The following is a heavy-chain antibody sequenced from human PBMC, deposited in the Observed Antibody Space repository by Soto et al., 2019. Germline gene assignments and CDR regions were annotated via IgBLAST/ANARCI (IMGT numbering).Heavy chain of an antibody. CDR3: ARHLSPFITMIVVDPDDAFDI. D-gene: IGHD3-22*01. CDR2: IYPGDSDT. V-gene: IGHV5-51*01. Sequence: GESLKISCKGSGYSFTSYWIGWVRQMPGKGLEWMGIIYPGDSDTRYSPSFQGQVTISADKSISTAYLQWSSLKASDTAMYYCARHLSPFITMIVVDPDDAFDIWGQGTMVTVSS. CDR1: GYSFTSYW. J-gene: IGHJ3*02.